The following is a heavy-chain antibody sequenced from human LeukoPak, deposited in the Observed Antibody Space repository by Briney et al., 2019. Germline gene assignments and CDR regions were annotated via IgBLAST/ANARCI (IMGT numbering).Heavy chain of an antibody. CDR3: ARDLPYSGSYGVVY. J-gene: IGHJ4*02. D-gene: IGHD1-26*01. V-gene: IGHV3-48*01. Sequence: PGGSLRLSCAASGFTFSSYSMNWVRQAPGKGLEWVSYISSSSSTIYYADSVKGRFTISRDNAKNSLYLQMNSLRAEDTAVYYCARDLPYSGSYGVVYWGQGTLVTVSS. CDR2: ISSSSSTI. CDR1: GFTFSSYS.